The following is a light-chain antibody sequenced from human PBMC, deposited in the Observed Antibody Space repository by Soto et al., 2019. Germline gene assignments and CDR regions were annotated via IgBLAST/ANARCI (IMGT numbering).Light chain of an antibody. Sequence: EIVMTQSPATLSVSPGETATLSFRASQSVGSNLAWYQQKPGQAPSLLIYGASTRATGIPARFSGSGSGTEFTLTISSLQSEDFAVYYCQQYNNWTPITFGQGTRLEIK. CDR2: GAS. V-gene: IGKV3-15*01. CDR1: QSVGSN. CDR3: QQYNNWTPIT. J-gene: IGKJ5*01.